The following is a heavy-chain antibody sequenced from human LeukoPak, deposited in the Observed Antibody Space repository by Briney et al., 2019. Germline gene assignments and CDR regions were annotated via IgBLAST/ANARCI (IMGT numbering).Heavy chain of an antibody. D-gene: IGHD4-11*01. CDR2: INWNGGST. J-gene: IGHJ4*02. Sequence: GGSLRLSCAASGFTFDDYGMSWVRQAPGKGLEWVSGINWNGGSTGYADSVKGRFTISRDNAKNSLYLQMNSLRAEDTAVYYCATDSNYAKGDYWGQGTLVTVSS. CDR3: ATDSNYAKGDY. CDR1: GFTFDDYG. V-gene: IGHV3-20*04.